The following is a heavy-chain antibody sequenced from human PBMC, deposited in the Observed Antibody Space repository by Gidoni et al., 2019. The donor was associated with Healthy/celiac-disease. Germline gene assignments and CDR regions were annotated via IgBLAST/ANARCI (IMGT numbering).Heavy chain of an antibody. CDR3: AKSIAARPLNVYFDY. V-gene: IGHV3-23*01. J-gene: IGHJ4*02. CDR2: SSGSGGST. CDR1: GFSFSRYA. D-gene: IGHD6-6*01. Sequence: EVQLLESGGGLVQPGGSLRLSCAASGFSFSRYAMSWVRQAPGKGLEWVSASSGSGGSTYYADSVKGRFTISRDNSKNTLYLQMNSLRAEDTAVYYCAKSIAARPLNVYFDYWGQGTLVTVSS.